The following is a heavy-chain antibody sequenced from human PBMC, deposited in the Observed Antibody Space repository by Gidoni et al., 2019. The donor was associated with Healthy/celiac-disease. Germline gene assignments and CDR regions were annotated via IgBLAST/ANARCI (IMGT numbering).Heavy chain of an antibody. CDR1: GGSFSGYY. D-gene: IGHD3-3*01. CDR2: INHSGST. CDR3: ARFRAIFGVYYYYGMDV. V-gene: IGHV4-34*01. J-gene: IGHJ6*02. Sequence: QVQLQPWGAGLLKPSETLSLTCAVYGGSFSGYYWSWIRQPPGKGLEWIGEINHSGSTNYNPSLKSRVTISVDTSKNQFSLKLSSVTAADTAVYYCARFRAIFGVYYYYGMDVWGQGTTVTVSS.